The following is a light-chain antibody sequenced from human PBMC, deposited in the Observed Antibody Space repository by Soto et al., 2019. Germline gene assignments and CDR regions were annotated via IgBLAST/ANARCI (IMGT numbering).Light chain of an antibody. Sequence: ETLMTQSPATLSVSPGERATLSCRASQSVSDYLAWYQQRPGQAPRLLIFGASTRATGFPARFSGSGSGTEFTLTISSLQSEDFAVYYCQQYNKWPPITFGQGTRLEIK. CDR3: QQYNKWPPIT. CDR1: QSVSDY. V-gene: IGKV3-15*01. CDR2: GAS. J-gene: IGKJ5*01.